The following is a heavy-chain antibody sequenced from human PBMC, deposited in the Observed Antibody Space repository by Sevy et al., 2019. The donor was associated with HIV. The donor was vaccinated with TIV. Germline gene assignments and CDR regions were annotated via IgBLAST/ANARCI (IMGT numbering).Heavy chain of an antibody. CDR1: GFTFSSYA. J-gene: IGHJ4*02. D-gene: IGHD3-22*01. Sequence: GGSLRLSCAASGFTFSSYAMSWVRQAPGKGLEWVSAISGSGGSTYYADSVKGRFTISRDNSKNTLYLQMNSLRAEDTAVYYCAKGADYYDISGYYNYFDYWGQGTLVTVSS. CDR3: AKGADYYDISGYYNYFDY. V-gene: IGHV3-23*01. CDR2: ISGSGGST.